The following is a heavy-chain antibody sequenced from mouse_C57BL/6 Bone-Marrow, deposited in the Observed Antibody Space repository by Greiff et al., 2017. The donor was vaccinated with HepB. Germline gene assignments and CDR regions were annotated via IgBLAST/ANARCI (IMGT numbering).Heavy chain of an antibody. CDR1: GFNIKDDY. J-gene: IGHJ4*01. Sequence: EVMLVESGAELVRPGASVKLSCTASGFNIKDDYMHWVKQRPEQGLEWIGWIDPENGDTEYASKFQGKATITADTSSNTAYLQLSSLTSEDTAVYYCTPYYYGSPMDYWGQGTSVTVSS. D-gene: IGHD1-1*01. CDR3: TPYYYGSPMDY. CDR2: IDPENGDT. V-gene: IGHV14-4*01.